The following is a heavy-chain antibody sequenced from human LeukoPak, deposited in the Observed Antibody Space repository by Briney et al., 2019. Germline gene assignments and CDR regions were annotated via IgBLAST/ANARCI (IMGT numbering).Heavy chain of an antibody. D-gene: IGHD3-22*01. CDR3: ARDPVANYYDSSGYLQYYFDY. Sequence: PGGSLRLSCAASGFTFSSYWMSWVRQAPGKGLEWVANIKQDGSEKYYVDSVKGRFTISRDNAKSSLYLQMNSLRAEDTAVYYCARDPVANYYDSSGYLQYYFDYWGQGTLVTVSS. CDR2: IKQDGSEK. J-gene: IGHJ4*02. V-gene: IGHV3-7*01. CDR1: GFTFSSYW.